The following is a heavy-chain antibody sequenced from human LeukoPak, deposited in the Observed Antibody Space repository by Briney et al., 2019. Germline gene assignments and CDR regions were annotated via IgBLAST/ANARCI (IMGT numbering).Heavy chain of an antibody. V-gene: IGHV3-23*01. CDR2: ISASGGRT. Sequence: GGSLRLSCAASGFTFSSYAISSVRQAPGKGLEWVAGISASGGRTFYADSVKGRLTISKDNSKNTLYLKMNRLRAEDTAVYYCAKERGYSGYDRPLLIFDYWGQGTLVTVSS. J-gene: IGHJ4*02. CDR3: AKERGYSGYDRPLLIFDY. D-gene: IGHD5-12*01. CDR1: GFTFSSYA.